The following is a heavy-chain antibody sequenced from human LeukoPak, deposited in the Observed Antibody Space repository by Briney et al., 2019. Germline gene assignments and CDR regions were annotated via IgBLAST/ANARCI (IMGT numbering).Heavy chain of an antibody. J-gene: IGHJ4*02. D-gene: IGHD3-22*01. CDR1: GGTFSRYA. Sequence: SVKVSCKASGGTFSRYAISWVRQAPGQGLEWMGGIIPMFGIANYAQKFQGRVTITADESTSTAYMELSSLRSEDTAVYYCARDRGYDSSGYSPTGPLFDYWGQGTLVTVSS. V-gene: IGHV1-69*01. CDR3: ARDRGYDSSGYSPTGPLFDY. CDR2: IIPMFGIA.